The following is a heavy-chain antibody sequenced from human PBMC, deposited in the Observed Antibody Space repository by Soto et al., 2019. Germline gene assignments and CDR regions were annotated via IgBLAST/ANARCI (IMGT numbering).Heavy chain of an antibody. CDR1: GGSISSGDYY. CDR2: IYYSGST. J-gene: IGHJ1*01. Sequence: PSETLSLTCTVSGGSISSGDYYWSWIRQPPGKGLEWIGYIYYSGSTYYNPSLKSRVTISVDTSKNQFSLKLSSVTAADTAVYYCAREGRNYYGSGSYYTYYQHWGQRTRVTVSS. D-gene: IGHD3-10*01. CDR3: AREGRNYYGSGSYYTYYQH. V-gene: IGHV4-30-4*01.